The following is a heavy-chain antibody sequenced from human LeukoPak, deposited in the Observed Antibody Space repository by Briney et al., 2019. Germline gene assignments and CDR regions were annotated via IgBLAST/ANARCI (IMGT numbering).Heavy chain of an antibody. CDR3: AKGVGKQLGDAFDI. CDR1: EFTFDNYA. J-gene: IGHJ3*02. CDR2: ISWNSGSI. D-gene: IGHD6-6*01. V-gene: IGHV3-23*01. Sequence: GGSLRLSCAASEFTFDNYAMSWVRQAPGKGLEWVSGISWNSGSIGYADSVKGRFTISRDNSKNTLYLQMNSLRAEDTAVYYCAKGVGKQLGDAFDIWGQGTMVTVSS.